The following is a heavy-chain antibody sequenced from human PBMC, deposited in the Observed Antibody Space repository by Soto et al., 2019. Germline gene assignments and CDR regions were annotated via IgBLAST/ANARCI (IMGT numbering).Heavy chain of an antibody. V-gene: IGHV1-18*04. CDR3: ARGSTVDYYDILTGYPPCDY. CDR1: GYTFTSYG. D-gene: IGHD3-9*01. Sequence: ASVKVSWKASGYTFTSYGISWVRQAPGQGLEWMGWISAYNGNTNYAQKLQGRVTMTTDTSTSTAYMELRSLRSDDTAVYYCARGSTVDYYDILTGYPPCDYWGQGTLVTVSS. J-gene: IGHJ4*02. CDR2: ISAYNGNT.